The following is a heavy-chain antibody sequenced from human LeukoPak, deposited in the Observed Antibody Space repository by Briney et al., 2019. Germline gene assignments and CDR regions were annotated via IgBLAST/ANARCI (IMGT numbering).Heavy chain of an antibody. CDR3: ARLLRGSSWYWMFDY. CDR1: GYSFTSYW. J-gene: IGHJ4*02. CDR2: IYPGDSDT. D-gene: IGHD6-13*01. Sequence: GESLKISCKGSGYSFTSYWIGWVRQMPGKGLEWMGIIYPGDSDTRYSPSFQGQVTISADKSISTAYLQWSSLKASDTAMYYCARLLRGSSWYWMFDYWGQGTLVTVSS. V-gene: IGHV5-51*01.